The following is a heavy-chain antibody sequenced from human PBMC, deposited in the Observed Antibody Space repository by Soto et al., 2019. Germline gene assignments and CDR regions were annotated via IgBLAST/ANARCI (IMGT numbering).Heavy chain of an antibody. CDR1: GFTFNSYT. J-gene: IGHJ4*02. V-gene: IGHV3-48*01. D-gene: IGHD2-21*01. Sequence: PWGSLRLSCAASGFTFNSYTVTWVRQAPGKGLEWISYISNIESPISYADSVKGRFTISRDNTKDSLYLQMNSLRVEDTAVYYCARDHLWAFDNWAQGILVTVSS. CDR3: ARDHLWAFDN. CDR2: ISNIESPI.